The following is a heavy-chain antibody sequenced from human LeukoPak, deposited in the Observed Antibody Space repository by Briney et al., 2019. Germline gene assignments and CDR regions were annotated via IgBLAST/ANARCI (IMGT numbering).Heavy chain of an antibody. CDR3: ARQDSSGYYGVDY. J-gene: IGHJ4*02. CDR1: GGSISSYY. D-gene: IGHD3-22*01. Sequence: SETLSLTCTVSGGSISSYYWSWIRQPPGKGLEWIGYIYYSGSTSYNPSLKSRVTISVDTSKNQFSLKLSSVTAADTAVYYCARQDSSGYYGVDYWGQGTLVTVSS. CDR2: IYYSGST. V-gene: IGHV4-59*08.